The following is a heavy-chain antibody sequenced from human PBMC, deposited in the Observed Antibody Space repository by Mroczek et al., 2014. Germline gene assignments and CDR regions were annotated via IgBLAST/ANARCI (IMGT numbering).Heavy chain of an antibody. CDR2: IYYSGST. Sequence: QVQLQESGPGLVKPSETLSLTCTVSGGSISSYYWSWIRQPPGKGLEWIGYIYYSGSTNYNPSLKSRVTISVDTSKNQFSLKLSSVTAADTAVYYCARGVTEADYWGQGTLVTVSS. CDR3: ARGVTEADY. CDR1: GGSISSYY. V-gene: IGHV4-59*01. D-gene: IGHD5-18*01. J-gene: IGHJ4*02.